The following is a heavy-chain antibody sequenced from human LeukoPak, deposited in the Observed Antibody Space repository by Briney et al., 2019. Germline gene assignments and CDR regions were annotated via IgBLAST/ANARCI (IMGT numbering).Heavy chain of an antibody. CDR3: ARDLLWFGELLIDY. V-gene: IGHV4-39*07. Sequence: RASETLSLTCTVSGGSISSSSYYWGWIRQPPGKGLEWIGSIYYSGSTYYNPSLKSRVTISVDTSKNQFSLKLSSVTAADTAVYYCARDLLWFGELLIDYWGQGTLVTVSS. J-gene: IGHJ4*02. D-gene: IGHD3-10*01. CDR1: GGSISSSSYY. CDR2: IYYSGST.